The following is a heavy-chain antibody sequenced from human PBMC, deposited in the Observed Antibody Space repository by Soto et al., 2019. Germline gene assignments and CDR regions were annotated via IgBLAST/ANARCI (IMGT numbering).Heavy chain of an antibody. CDR2: IRSSCSNI. V-gene: IGHV3-21*01. CDR3: ARTEKSIAVAGKRSFDY. CDR1: GFTLSGYS. J-gene: IGHJ4*02. Sequence: EVQLVESGGGLVKLGGSLRLSCEASGFTLSGYSMNWVRQAPGKGLEGVSSIRSSCSNIYYADSVKGRFTISRDNAKTSLYLQMNSLRAEDTAVYYCARTEKSIAVAGKRSFDYWGQGTLVTVSS. D-gene: IGHD6-19*01.